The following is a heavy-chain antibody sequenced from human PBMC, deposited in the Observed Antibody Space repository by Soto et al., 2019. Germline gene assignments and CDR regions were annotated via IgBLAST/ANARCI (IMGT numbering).Heavy chain of an antibody. D-gene: IGHD1-26*01. CDR2: IYYSGTT. Sequence: SETLSLTCTVSGGSIISGDYSWNWIRQPPGKGLEWIGHIYYSGTTSYNPSLKSRVTMSVDTSENRFSRKLTSVTAAETAVYYCARGEGAWCPATLLTVSS. CDR1: GGSIISGDYS. CDR3: ARGEGA. V-gene: IGHV4-30-4*01. J-gene: IGHJ4*02.